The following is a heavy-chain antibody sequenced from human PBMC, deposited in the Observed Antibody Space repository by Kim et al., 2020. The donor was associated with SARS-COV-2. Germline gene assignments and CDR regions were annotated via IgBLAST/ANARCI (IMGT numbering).Heavy chain of an antibody. Sequence: GGSLRLSCAASGFTFSSYAMHWVRQAPGKGLEYVSAISSNGGSTYYANSVKGRFTISRDNSKNTLYLQMGSLRAEDMAVYYCARSSTIFGAYYYGMDVWGQGTTVTVSS. CDR1: GFTFSSYA. CDR2: ISSNGGST. D-gene: IGHD3-3*01. J-gene: IGHJ6*02. CDR3: ARSSTIFGAYYYGMDV. V-gene: IGHV3-64*01.